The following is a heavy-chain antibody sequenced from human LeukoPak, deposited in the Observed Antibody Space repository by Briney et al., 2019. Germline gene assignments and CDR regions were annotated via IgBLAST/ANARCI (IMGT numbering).Heavy chain of an antibody. CDR3: AREGYGSGLGFQH. J-gene: IGHJ1*01. D-gene: IGHD6-19*01. Sequence: AGSLRLSWAASGFTFSSYEMNWARQATGKGLEWASYISSSGSTIYYADSVKGRFTIPRDNAKNSLYLQMNSLRAEDTAVYYCAREGYGSGLGFQHWGQGTLVTVSS. CDR2: ISSSGSTI. CDR1: GFTFSSYE. V-gene: IGHV3-48*03.